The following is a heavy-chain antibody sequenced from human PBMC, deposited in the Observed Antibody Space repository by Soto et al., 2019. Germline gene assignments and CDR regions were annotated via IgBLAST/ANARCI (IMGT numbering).Heavy chain of an antibody. CDR3: ARDSWELNYSSSGAATQYYYYYYMDV. CDR1: GFTFSSYS. V-gene: IGHV3-48*01. Sequence: PGGSLRLSCAASGFTFSSYSMNWVRQAPGKGLEWVSYISSSSSTIYYADSVKGRFTISRDNAKNSLYLQMNSLRAEDTAVYYCARDSWELNYSSSGAATQYYYYYYMDVWGKGTTVTVSS. D-gene: IGHD6-6*01. CDR2: ISSSSSTI. J-gene: IGHJ6*03.